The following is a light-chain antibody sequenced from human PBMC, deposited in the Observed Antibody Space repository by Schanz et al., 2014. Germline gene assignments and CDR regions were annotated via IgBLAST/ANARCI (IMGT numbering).Light chain of an antibody. CDR3: QQRHTWPLT. J-gene: IGKJ5*01. CDR1: QSVSSS. V-gene: IGKV3D-15*01. CDR2: GAS. Sequence: EVLMTQSPATLSVSPGEGVTLSCRASQSVSSSLAWYQQKPGQAPRLLIYGASTRATGIPARFSGSGSGTEFTLTISSLEPEDFAVYFCQQRHTWPLTFGQGTRLDIK.